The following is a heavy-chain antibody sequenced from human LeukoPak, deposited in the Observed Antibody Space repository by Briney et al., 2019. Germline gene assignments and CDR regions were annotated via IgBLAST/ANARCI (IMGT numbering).Heavy chain of an antibody. CDR3: AQHLGYCSSGTCYFTY. J-gene: IGHJ4*02. CDR1: GFTFSSSA. CDR2: ISASGGST. V-gene: IGHV3-23*01. D-gene: IGHD2-15*01. Sequence: GGSLRLSCAASGFTFSSSAMSRVRQVPGKGLEWVSGISASGGSTYYADSVKGRFTISRDNSKRTLFLQMNSLRAEDTAVYHCAQHLGYCSSGTCYFTYWGQGTLVTVSS.